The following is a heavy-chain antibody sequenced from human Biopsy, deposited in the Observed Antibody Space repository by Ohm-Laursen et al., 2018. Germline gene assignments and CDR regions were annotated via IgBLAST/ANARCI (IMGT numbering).Heavy chain of an antibody. D-gene: IGHD5-24*01. CDR3: ARDVEGFYSYAMDV. CDR1: GFTFSDYY. V-gene: IGHV3-11*01. Sequence: SLRLSCTASGFTFSDYYMSWIRQAPGKGLEWVSYITSGGSTTDSADSVKGRFTISRDNAKSSLFLQMNSLRAEDTAVYYCARDVEGFYSYAMDVWGQGTTVTVSS. CDR2: ITSGGSTT. J-gene: IGHJ6*02.